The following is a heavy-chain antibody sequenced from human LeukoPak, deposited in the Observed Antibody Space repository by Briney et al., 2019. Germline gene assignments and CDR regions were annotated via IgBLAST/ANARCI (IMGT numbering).Heavy chain of an antibody. D-gene: IGHD2-15*01. Sequence: GGSLRLSCAASGFTFSSYAMSWVRQAPGKGLEGVAFIRYDGSNKYYADSVKGRFTISRDNSKNTLYLQMNSLRAEDTAVYYCAKDTPIVAWGQGTLVTVSS. CDR3: AKDTPIVA. V-gene: IGHV3-30*02. J-gene: IGHJ5*02. CDR1: GFTFSSYA. CDR2: IRYDGSNK.